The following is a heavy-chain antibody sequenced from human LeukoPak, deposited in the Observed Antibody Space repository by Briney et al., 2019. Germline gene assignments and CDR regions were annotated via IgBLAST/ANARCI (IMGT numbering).Heavy chain of an antibody. CDR2: IFNTGST. Sequence: SETLSLTCAVSGDSIGRGSYYWGWIRQPAGKAPEWIGRIFNTGSTSYNPSLKSRVTISVDTSKNQFSLKLSSVTAADTAVYYCASSITMVRGDWFDPWGQGTLVTVSS. CDR1: GDSIGRGSYY. V-gene: IGHV4-61*02. CDR3: ASSITMVRGDWFDP. J-gene: IGHJ5*02. D-gene: IGHD3-10*01.